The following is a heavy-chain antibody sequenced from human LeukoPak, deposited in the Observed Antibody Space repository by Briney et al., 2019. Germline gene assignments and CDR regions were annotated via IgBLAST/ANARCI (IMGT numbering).Heavy chain of an antibody. CDR1: GFTFSTYT. J-gene: IGHJ4*02. V-gene: IGHV3-23*01. D-gene: IGHD7-27*01. CDR3: AIDPNWGIHY. CDR2: IGGSGGDI. Sequence: GGSLRLSCAASGFTFSTYTMYWVRQPPGKGLEWVSIIGGSGGDIHYADSVKGRFTISRGNSKNTLYLQMNSLRVEDTAIYYCAIDPNWGIHYWGQGVLVTVSS.